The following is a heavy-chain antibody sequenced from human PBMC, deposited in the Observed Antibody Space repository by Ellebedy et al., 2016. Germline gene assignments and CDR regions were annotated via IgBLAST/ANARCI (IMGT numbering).Heavy chain of an antibody. CDR1: GFTVSSNY. V-gene: IGHV3-66*01. CDR2: IYSGGST. CDR3: ASGRHDYGETLDY. Sequence: GESLKISCAASGFTVSSNYMSWVRQAPGKGLEWVSVIYSGGSTYYADSVKGRFIISRDNSKNTLYLQMNSLRAEDTALYHCASGRHDYGETLDYWGQGTLVTVSS. D-gene: IGHD4-17*01. J-gene: IGHJ4*02.